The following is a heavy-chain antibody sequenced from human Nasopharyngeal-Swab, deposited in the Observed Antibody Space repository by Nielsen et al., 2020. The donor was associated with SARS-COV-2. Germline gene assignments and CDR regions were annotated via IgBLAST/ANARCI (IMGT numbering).Heavy chain of an antibody. Sequence: SVKVSCKASGGTFSSYAISWVRQAPGQGLEWMGGIIPIFGTANYAQKFQGRVTITADESTSTAYIELSSLRSEDTAVYYCARDLGGDSSSWTPPFDYWGQGTLVTVSS. D-gene: IGHD6-13*01. CDR2: IIPIFGTA. CDR3: ARDLGGDSSSWTPPFDY. CDR1: GGTFSSYA. J-gene: IGHJ4*02. V-gene: IGHV1-69*13.